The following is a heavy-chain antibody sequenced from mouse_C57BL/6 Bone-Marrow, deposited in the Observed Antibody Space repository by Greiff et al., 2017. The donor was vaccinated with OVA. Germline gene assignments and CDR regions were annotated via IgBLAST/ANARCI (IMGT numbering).Heavy chain of an antibody. CDR2: IDPSDSYT. Sequence: QVQLQQLGAELVMPGASVKLSCKASGYTFTSYWMHWVKQRPGQGLEWIGEIDPSDSYTNYNQKFKGKSTLTVDKSSSTAYMQLSSLTSEDSAVYYCARTLRDWGQGTLVTVSA. D-gene: IGHD1-1*01. CDR3: ARTLRD. J-gene: IGHJ3*01. V-gene: IGHV1-69*01. CDR1: GYTFTSYW.